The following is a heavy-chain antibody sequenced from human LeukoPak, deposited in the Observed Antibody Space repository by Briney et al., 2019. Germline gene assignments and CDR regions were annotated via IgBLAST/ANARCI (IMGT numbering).Heavy chain of an antibody. J-gene: IGHJ4*02. D-gene: IGHD2-15*01. CDR2: ISGSGGRT. CDR3: VKSSPVAPYDY. Sequence: GGSLRLSCAASGFTINNYAMSWVRQAPGKGLEWVSTISGSGGRTYYADSVKGRFTISRDNSKNTLYLQMNSLRADDTAVYYCVKSSPVAPYDYWGQGTLVTVSS. V-gene: IGHV3-23*01. CDR1: GFTINNYA.